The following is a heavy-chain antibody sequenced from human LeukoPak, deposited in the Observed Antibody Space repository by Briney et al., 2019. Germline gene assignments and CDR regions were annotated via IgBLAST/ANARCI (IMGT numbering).Heavy chain of an antibody. CDR2: IYYSGST. Sequence: SETLSLTCTVSGGSISSYYWSWIRQPPGKGLEWIGYIYYSGSTNYNPSLKSRVTISVDTSKNQFSLKLSSVTAVDTAVYYCARQRFLEWYFDYWGQGTLVTVSS. D-gene: IGHD3-3*01. V-gene: IGHV4-59*08. CDR3: ARQRFLEWYFDY. J-gene: IGHJ4*02. CDR1: GGSISSYY.